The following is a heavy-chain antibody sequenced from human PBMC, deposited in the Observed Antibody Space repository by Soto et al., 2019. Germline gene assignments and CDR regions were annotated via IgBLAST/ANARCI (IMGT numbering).Heavy chain of an antibody. V-gene: IGHV3-66*01. CDR1: GFTVSSKY. J-gene: IGHJ6*04. CDR2: IQSGGTT. CDR3: ARDDVLWDGGRCYGRPLDV. Sequence: EVQLVESGGGLVQPGGSLRLSCAASGFTVSSKYMTWVRQAPGKGLEWVSLIQSGGTTYYADSVKGRFTISRDTSENTLQLQMDSLRVEDTAVYYCARDDVLWDGGRCYGRPLDVWGKGTTVTVSS. D-gene: IGHD2-15*01.